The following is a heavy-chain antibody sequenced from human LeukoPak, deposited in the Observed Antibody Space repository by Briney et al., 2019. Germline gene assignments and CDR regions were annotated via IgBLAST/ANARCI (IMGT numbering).Heavy chain of an antibody. Sequence: SETLSLTCTVSGGSISSGDYYWSWIRQPPGTGLEWIGYIYYSGSTYYNPSLKSRVTISVDTSKNQFSLKLSSVTAADTAVYYCARDQKSGQFDAFDIWGQGTMVTVSS. CDR2: IYYSGST. V-gene: IGHV4-30-4*08. CDR3: ARDQKSGQFDAFDI. D-gene: IGHD3-10*01. J-gene: IGHJ3*02. CDR1: GGSISSGDYY.